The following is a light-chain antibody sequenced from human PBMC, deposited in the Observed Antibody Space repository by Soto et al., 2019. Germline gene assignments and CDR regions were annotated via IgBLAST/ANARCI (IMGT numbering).Light chain of an antibody. J-gene: IGKJ4*01. Sequence: EIALTQSPATLSVSPGERATLSCRASQSISSALAWYQQKPGQAPRLLISGASTRATGIPARFSGSGSGTEFTLTISSLQSEDFAVYYCQQYNSWPLTFGGGTKVDIK. CDR1: QSISSA. V-gene: IGKV3-15*01. CDR2: GAS. CDR3: QQYNSWPLT.